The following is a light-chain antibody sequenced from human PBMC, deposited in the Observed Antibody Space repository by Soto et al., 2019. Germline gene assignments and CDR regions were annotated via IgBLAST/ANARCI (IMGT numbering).Light chain of an antibody. Sequence: QSVLTQPRSGGGSAGQSLTISSTGTSTNVYDYRFVSWYPPFPRKASIFVIFRVNQRPSAVPNRFSGSNSDHTASLPISGLQSEDESHSYCCSYVTTPDIFRTGTNVNVL. CDR3: CSYVTTPDI. J-gene: IGLJ1*01. CDR2: RVN. V-gene: IGLV2-11*01. CDR1: STNVYDYRF.